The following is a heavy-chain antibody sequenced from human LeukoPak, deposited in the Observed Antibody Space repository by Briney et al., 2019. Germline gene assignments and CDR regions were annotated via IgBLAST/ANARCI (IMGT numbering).Heavy chain of an antibody. V-gene: IGHV4-59*01. J-gene: IGHJ4*02. CDR2: IYYSGST. Sequence: SETLSLTCTVSGGSISSYYWSWIRQPPGKGLEWIGYIYYSGSTDYNPSLKSRVTISVDTSKNQFSLKLSSVTAADTAVYYCARDRSGSSWFLDYWGQGILVTVSS. D-gene: IGHD6-13*01. CDR3: ARDRSGSSWFLDY. CDR1: GGSISSYY.